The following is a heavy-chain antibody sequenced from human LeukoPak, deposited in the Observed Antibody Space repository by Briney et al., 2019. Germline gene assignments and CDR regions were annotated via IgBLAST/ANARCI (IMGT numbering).Heavy chain of an antibody. D-gene: IGHD6-13*01. CDR2: TYYRSKWYN. CDR3: ARSPIAAAGMTFDY. CDR1: GDSVSSNSAA. J-gene: IGHJ4*02. V-gene: IGHV6-1*01. Sequence: SQTLSLTCALSGDSVSSNSAAWNWIRQSPSRGLEWLGRTYYRSKWYNGYAVSVKSRITINPDTSKNQFSLQLNSVTPEDTAVYYCARSPIAAAGMTFDYWGQGTLVTVSS.